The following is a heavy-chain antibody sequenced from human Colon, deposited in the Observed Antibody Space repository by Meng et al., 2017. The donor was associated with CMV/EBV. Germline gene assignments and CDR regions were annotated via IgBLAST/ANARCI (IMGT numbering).Heavy chain of an antibody. Sequence: GSLRLSCSVSGGSIRSYYWSWIRQPPGKGLEWIGYIYYTGSTNYNPSLKSRVTISVGTSKNQFSLNLSSVTTADTAVYYCARPDYDFWSDSPGGPYFYYALDFWGQGTTVTVSS. V-gene: IGHV4-59*01. CDR1: GGSIRSYY. CDR3: ARPDYDFWSDSPGGPYFYYALDF. D-gene: IGHD3-3*01. CDR2: IYYTGST. J-gene: IGHJ6*02.